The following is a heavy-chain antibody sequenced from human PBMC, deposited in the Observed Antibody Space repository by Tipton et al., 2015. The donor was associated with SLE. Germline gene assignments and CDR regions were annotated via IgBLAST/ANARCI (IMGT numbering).Heavy chain of an antibody. CDR3: ARDPHYYDSSEGFDY. CDR2: IYYSGST. CDR1: GGSINSYY. V-gene: IGHV4-59*01. Sequence: TLSLTCTVSGGSINSYYWSWIRQPPGKGLEWIGYIYYSGSTNYNPSLKSRVTISVDTSKNQFSLKLSSVTAADTAVYYCARDPHYYDSSEGFDYWGQGTLVTVSS. D-gene: IGHD3-22*01. J-gene: IGHJ4*02.